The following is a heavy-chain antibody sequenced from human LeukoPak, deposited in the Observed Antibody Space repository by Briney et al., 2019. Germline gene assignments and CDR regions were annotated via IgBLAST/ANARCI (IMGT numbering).Heavy chain of an antibody. J-gene: IGHJ6*02. CDR3: ARDSQIGTGTTGADYYYYYGMDV. CDR2: IYYSGST. D-gene: IGHD1-7*01. V-gene: IGHV4-61*08. CDR1: GGSISSGGYY. Sequence: SETLSLTCTVSGGSISSGGYYWSWIRQHPGKGLEWIGYIYYSGSTNYNPSLKSRVTISVDTSKNQFSLKLSSVTAADTAVYYCARDSQIGTGTTGADYYYYYGMDVWGQGTTVTVSS.